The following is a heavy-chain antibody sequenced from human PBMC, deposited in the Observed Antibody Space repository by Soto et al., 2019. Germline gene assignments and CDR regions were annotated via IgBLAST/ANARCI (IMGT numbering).Heavy chain of an antibody. CDR3: ARGLWFGVNHGMDV. CDR2: IIPIFGTA. J-gene: IGHJ6*02. Sequence: QVQLVQSGAEVKKPGSSVKVSCKASGGTFSSYAISWVRQAPGQGLEWMGGIIPIFGTANYAQKFQGRVTXTAXEXTSTAYMELSSLRSEDTAVYYCARGLWFGVNHGMDVWGQGTTVTVSS. V-gene: IGHV1-69*12. CDR1: GGTFSSYA. D-gene: IGHD3-10*01.